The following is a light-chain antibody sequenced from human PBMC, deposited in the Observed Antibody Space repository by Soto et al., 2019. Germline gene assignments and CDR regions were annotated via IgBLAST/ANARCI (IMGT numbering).Light chain of an antibody. CDR3: SSYAGSSNV. V-gene: IGLV2-14*01. CDR2: EVS. CDR1: NSDVGGYNY. Sequence: QSALTQPASVSGSPGQSIAISCTGTNSDVGGYNYVSWYQHHPGKAPKLMIYEVSNRPSGISDRFSGSKSGTTASLTISGLQAEDEADYYCSSYAGSSNVFGTGTKLTVL. J-gene: IGLJ1*01.